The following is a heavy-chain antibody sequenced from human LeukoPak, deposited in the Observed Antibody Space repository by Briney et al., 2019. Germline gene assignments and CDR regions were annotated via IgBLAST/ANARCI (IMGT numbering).Heavy chain of an antibody. CDR2: IIPILGIA. CDR1: GGTFSSYA. J-gene: IGHJ6*02. D-gene: IGHD2-8*02. V-gene: IGHV1-69*04. Sequence: GASVKVSCKASGGTFSSYAISWVRQAPGQGLEWMGRIIPILGIANYAQKFQGGVTITVDKSTSTAYMELSSLRSEDTAVYYCASPLGTGYYYGMDVWGQGTTVTVSS. CDR3: ASPLGTGYYYGMDV.